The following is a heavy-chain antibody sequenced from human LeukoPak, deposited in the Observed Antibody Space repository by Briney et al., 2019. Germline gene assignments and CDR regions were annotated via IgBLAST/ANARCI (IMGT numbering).Heavy chain of an antibody. CDR1: GFTFSSYA. V-gene: IGHV3-23*01. Sequence: GGSLRLSCAASGFTFSSYAMSWVRQAPGKGLEWVSAISGSGGSTYYADSVKGRFTISRDNSKNTLYLQMNSLRAEDTAVYYCARGRNLVAISGYFDYWGQGTLVTVSS. CDR2: ISGSGGST. J-gene: IGHJ4*02. D-gene: IGHD3-22*01. CDR3: ARGRNLVAISGYFDY.